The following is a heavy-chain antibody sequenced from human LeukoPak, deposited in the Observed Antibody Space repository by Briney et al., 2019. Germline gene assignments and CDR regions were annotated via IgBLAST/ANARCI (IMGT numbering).Heavy chain of an antibody. CDR2: INPNSGGT. CDR3: AREDDCSSTSCYGFDY. CDR1: GYTFTGYY. V-gene: IGHV1-2*02. D-gene: IGHD2-2*01. J-gene: IGHJ4*02. Sequence: ASVKVSCKASGYTFTGYYMHWVRQAPGQGLGWMGWINPNSGGTNYAQKFQGRVTMTRDTSISTAYMELSRLRSDDTAVYYCAREDDCSSTSCYGFDYWDQGTLVTVSS.